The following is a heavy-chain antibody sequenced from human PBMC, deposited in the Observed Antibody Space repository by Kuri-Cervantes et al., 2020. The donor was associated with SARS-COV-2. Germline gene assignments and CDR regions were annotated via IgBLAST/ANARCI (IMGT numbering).Heavy chain of an antibody. V-gene: IGHV4-39*07. CDR3: AKGFSAVVVAHWYFDL. D-gene: IGHD3-22*01. J-gene: IGHJ2*01. Sequence: GSLRLSCTVSGGSISSSSYYWGWIRQPPGKGLEWIGSIYYSGSTYYNPSLKSRVTISVDTSKNQFSLKLSSVTAADTAVYYCAKGFSAVVVAHWYFDLWGRGTRVTVSS. CDR1: GGSISSSSYY. CDR2: IYYSGST.